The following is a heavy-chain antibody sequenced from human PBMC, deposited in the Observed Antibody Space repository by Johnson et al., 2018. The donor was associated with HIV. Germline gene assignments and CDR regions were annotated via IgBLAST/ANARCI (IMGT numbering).Heavy chain of an antibody. V-gene: IGHV3-30*04. CDR3: VRDQGSGWPTNAFDF. CDR2: ISYDGRNK. J-gene: IGHJ3*01. D-gene: IGHD6-19*01. Sequence: QVQLVESGGGVVQPGRSLNLSCAASGFTFRSYAMHWVRQAPGKGLEWVAVISYDGRNKYYADSVKGRFTISRDNPNNIMYLQMNSLSGEDIAQYYCVRDQGSGWPTNAFDFWGQGTKVTVSS. CDR1: GFTFRSYA.